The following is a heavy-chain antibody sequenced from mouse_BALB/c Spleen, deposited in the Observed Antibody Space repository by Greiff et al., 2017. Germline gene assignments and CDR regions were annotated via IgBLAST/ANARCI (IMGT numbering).Heavy chain of an antibody. Sequence: VMLVESGPGLVAPSQSLSITCTVSGFSLTSYGVHWVRQPPGKGLEWLGVIWAGGSTNYNSALMSRLSISKDNSKSQVFLKMNSLQTDDTAMYYCARGDYGYAMDYWGQGTSVTVSS. V-gene: IGHV2-9*02. D-gene: IGHD1-1*02. CDR2: IWAGGST. CDR3: ARGDYGYAMDY. J-gene: IGHJ4*01. CDR1: GFSLTSYG.